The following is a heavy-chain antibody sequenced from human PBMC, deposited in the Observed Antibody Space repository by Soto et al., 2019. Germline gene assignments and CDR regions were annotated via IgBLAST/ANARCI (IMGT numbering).Heavy chain of an antibody. Sequence: QVQLVQSGAEVKKPGASVKVSCTFTSYDINWVRQATGQGLEWMAWMNPNSGNTRYAQKFQGRVTMTRNTSNFTAYMELSSLRSEDKAVYYCARGPGSSDWRFSYYYMDVWGQGTTVTVSS. CDR3: ARGPGSSDWRFSYYYMDV. J-gene: IGHJ6*02. D-gene: IGHD6-19*01. CDR1: FTSYD. V-gene: IGHV1-8*01. CDR2: MNPNSGNT.